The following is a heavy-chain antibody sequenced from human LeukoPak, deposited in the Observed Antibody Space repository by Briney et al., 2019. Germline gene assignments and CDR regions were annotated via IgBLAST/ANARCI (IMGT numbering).Heavy chain of an antibody. V-gene: IGHV3-30-3*01. CDR2: ISYDGSNK. CDR1: GFTFSSYA. J-gene: IGHJ4*02. Sequence: GRSLRLSCAASGFTFSSYAMHWVRQAPGKGLEWVAVISYDGSNKYYADSVKGRFTISRDNSKNTLYLQMNSLRAEDTAVYYCARDHAGAFDYWAREPWSPSPQ. CDR3: ARDHAGAFDY. D-gene: IGHD1-1*01.